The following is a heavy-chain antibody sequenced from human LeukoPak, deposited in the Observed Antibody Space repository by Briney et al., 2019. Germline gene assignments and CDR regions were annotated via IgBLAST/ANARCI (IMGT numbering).Heavy chain of an antibody. V-gene: IGHV3-48*01. CDR3: AREDGYCSGGSCYTWYYMDV. Sequence: GGSLRLSCAASGFTLNMYSMNWVRQAPGKGLEWVSYVSSSSLIYYSDSVRGRFTISRDSATNSLSLQMNSLRVEDTAVYYCAREDGYCSGGSCYTWYYMDVWGKGTTVTVSS. D-gene: IGHD2-15*01. CDR2: VSSSSLI. J-gene: IGHJ6*03. CDR1: GFTLNMYS.